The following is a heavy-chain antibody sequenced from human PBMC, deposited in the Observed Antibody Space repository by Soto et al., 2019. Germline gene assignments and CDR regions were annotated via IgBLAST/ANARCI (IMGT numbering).Heavy chain of an antibody. D-gene: IGHD2-21*01. CDR1: GYTFTSYA. CDR3: AGGKLWCGASMVTSGWAWFDS. J-gene: IGHJ5*01. Sequence: QVQLVQSGAEVKKPGASVKVSCKASGYTFTSYAMHWVRQAPGQRLEWMGWINAGNGNTKYSQKLQGRVTITRDTHDGAADMELSSLRSEETAVYYCAGGKLWCGASMVTSGWAWFDSWGQGTLVTVSS. CDR2: INAGNGNT. V-gene: IGHV1-3*01.